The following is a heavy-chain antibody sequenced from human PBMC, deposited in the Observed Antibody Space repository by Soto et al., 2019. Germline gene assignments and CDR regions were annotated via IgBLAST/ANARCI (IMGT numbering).Heavy chain of an antibody. CDR3: AREAVCSITGFDY. Sequence: KFQGRVTMTTDTSTSTAYMELRSLRSDDTAVYYCAREAVCSITGFDYWGQGALVCVSS. D-gene: IGHD6-6*01. J-gene: IGHJ4*02. V-gene: IGHV1-18*01.